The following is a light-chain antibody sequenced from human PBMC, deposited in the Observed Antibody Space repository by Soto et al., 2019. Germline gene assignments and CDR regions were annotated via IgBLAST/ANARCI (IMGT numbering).Light chain of an antibody. CDR3: QQYGSTPPT. CDR1: ESVSNNY. CDR2: GAS. V-gene: IGKV3-20*01. Sequence: EIVLTQSPGTLSLSPGERATLSCRASESVSNNYLAWYQRKPGQAPRLLIYGASYRAPDIPYRFSGSGSGTASTLTIARLQAEHFAVYICQQYGSTPPTFGLGTKVEI. J-gene: IGKJ1*01.